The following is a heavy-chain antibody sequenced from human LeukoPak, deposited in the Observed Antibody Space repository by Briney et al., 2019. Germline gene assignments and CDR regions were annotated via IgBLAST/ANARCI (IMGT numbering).Heavy chain of an antibody. CDR2: I. J-gene: IGHJ4*02. Sequence: GGSLRLSCAASGFTFSSYAMSWVRQAPGKGLEWVSAIKGRFTISRDNAKNTLFLQINSLRAEDTAVYYCAREILAPGKTHDYWGQGTLVTVSS. V-gene: IGHV3-23*01. CDR1: GFTFSSYA. CDR3: AREILAPGKTHDY.